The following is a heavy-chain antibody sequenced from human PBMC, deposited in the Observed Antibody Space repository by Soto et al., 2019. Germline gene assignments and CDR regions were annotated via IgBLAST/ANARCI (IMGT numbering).Heavy chain of an antibody. J-gene: IGHJ4*02. CDR2: INAGNGNT. Sequence: ASVKVSCEASGYTFTSYAMHWVRQAPGQRLEWMGWINAGNGNTKYSQKFQGRVNITRDTSASTAYMELSSLRSEDTAVYYCARAVTSGYPYYFDYWGQGTLVTVAS. CDR1: GYTFTSYA. CDR3: ARAVTSGYPYYFDY. V-gene: IGHV1-3*01. D-gene: IGHD3-22*01.